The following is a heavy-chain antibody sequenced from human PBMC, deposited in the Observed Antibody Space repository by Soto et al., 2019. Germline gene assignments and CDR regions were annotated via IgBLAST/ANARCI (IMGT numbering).Heavy chain of an antibody. J-gene: IGHJ5*02. D-gene: IGHD3-10*01. CDR1: GGTFSSYA. CDR2: IIPIFDTA. V-gene: IGHV1-69*13. CDR3: ARVLLWFGELLVRRFDP. Sequence: ASVKVSCKTSGGTFSSYAISWVRQAPGQGLEWMGGIIPIFDTANYAQKFQGRVTITADESTSTAYMELRSLRSDDTAVYYCARVLLWFGELLVRRFDPWGQGTLVTVSS.